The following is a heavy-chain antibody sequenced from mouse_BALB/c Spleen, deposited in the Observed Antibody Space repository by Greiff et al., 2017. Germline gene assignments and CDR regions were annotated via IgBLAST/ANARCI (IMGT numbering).Heavy chain of an antibody. CDR3: TRFQYGKGAMDY. J-gene: IGHJ4*01. V-gene: IGHV1S81*02. D-gene: IGHD2-10*02. Sequence: QVQLQQPGAELVKPGASVKLSCKASGYTFTSYYMYWVKQRPGQGLEWIGGINPSNGGTNFNEKFKSKATLTVDKSSSTAYMQLSSLTSEDSAVYYCTRFQYGKGAMDYWGQGTSVTVSS. CDR1: GYTFTSYY. CDR2: INPSNGGT.